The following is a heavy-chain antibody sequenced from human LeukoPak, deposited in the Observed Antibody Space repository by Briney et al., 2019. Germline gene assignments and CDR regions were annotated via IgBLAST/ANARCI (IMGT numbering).Heavy chain of an antibody. Sequence: ASVKVSCKASGYMLNNYGFSWVRQARGQGLEWMGWISAHTGNTNYPQNLQGGVTMTTDKSTSKAYMELGSVRSDDTGVYFCLRGILRVYEVGPDLWGQGTLVTVSS. CDR1: GYMLNNYG. CDR3: LRGILRVYEVGPDL. D-gene: IGHD3-3*01. V-gene: IGHV1-18*01. CDR2: ISAHTGNT. J-gene: IGHJ5*02.